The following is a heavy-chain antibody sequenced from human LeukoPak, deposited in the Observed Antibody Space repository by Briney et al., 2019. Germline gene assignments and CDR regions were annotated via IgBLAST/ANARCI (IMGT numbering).Heavy chain of an antibody. CDR1: GFTLSSYA. CDR2: ISDSGNT. V-gene: IGHV3-23*01. Sequence: PGGSLRLSCAASGFTLSSYAMSWVRQAPGKGLEWVSAISDSGNTYHADSVKGRFTISRDSSKNTLFLQMNSLRAEDTALYYCAKDRGIISDYWSQGILVTVSS. J-gene: IGHJ4*02. D-gene: IGHD3-10*01. CDR3: AKDRGIISDY.